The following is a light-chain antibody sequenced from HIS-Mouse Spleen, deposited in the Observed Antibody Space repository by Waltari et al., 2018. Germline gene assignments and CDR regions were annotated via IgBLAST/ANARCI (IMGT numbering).Light chain of an antibody. V-gene: IGLV3-10*01. CDR2: EDS. Sequence: SSELTQPPSVSVSPGQTARITFAGDAFPKNAPYWYQQKSGQAPVMVIYEDSKRPSGIPEGFSGSSSGTMATLTISGAQVEDEADYYCYSTDSSGNHRVFGGGTKLTVL. CDR1: AFPKNA. J-gene: IGLJ2*01. CDR3: YSTDSSGNHRV.